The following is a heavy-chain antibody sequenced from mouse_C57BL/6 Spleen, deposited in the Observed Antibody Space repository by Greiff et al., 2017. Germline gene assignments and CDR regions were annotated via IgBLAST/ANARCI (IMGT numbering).Heavy chain of an antibody. CDR1: GFTFSDYG. CDR2: ISSGNSTI. D-gene: IGHD1-1*01. Sequence: EVQLVESGGGLVKPGGSLKLSCAASGFTFSDYGMHWVRQAPEKGLAWVAYISSGNSTIYYADTEEGRIAIFGDNAKHTLFLQVTRLRSEDTAMYDCARDTTVVARYYAMDYWGQGTSVTVAS. CDR3: ARDTTVVARYYAMDY. V-gene: IGHV5-17*01. J-gene: IGHJ4*01.